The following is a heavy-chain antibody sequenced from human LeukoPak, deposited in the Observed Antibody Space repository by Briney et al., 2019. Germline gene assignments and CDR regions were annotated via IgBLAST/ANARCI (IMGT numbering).Heavy chain of an antibody. CDR2: TSYSSSFT. CDR3: ARGRLEAAGNFDD. J-gene: IGHJ4*02. Sequence: GGSLRLSCAASGFTFSDYYMSWIRQAPGKGLEWISYTSYSSSFTSYADSVKGRFTISRDNAKNSLYLQMNSLRAEDTAVYYCARGRLEAAGNFDDWGQGTLVTVSS. CDR1: GFTFSDYY. D-gene: IGHD6-13*01. V-gene: IGHV3-11*05.